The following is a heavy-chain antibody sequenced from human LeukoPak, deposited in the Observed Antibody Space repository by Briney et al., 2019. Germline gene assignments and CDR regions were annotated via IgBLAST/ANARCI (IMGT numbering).Heavy chain of an antibody. CDR1: GGSISSYY. CDR2: IYYSGST. J-gene: IGHJ4*02. V-gene: IGHV4-59*08. CDR3: ARLEYSSSSGLRVFDY. Sequence: SESLSLTCTVSGGSISSYYWSWIRQPPGKGLEWIGYIYYSGSTNYNPSLKSRVSISVDTSKNQFSVELNSVTAADTALYYCARLEYSSSSGLRVFDYWGQGTLVTVSS. D-gene: IGHD6-6*01.